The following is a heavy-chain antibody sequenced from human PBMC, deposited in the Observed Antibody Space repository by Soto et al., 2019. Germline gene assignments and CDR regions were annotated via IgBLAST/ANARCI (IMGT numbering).Heavy chain of an antibody. V-gene: IGHV4-39*01. J-gene: IGHJ6*02. Sequence: SETLSLTCTVSGGSISSSSYYWGWIRQPPGKGLEWIGSIYYSGSTYYNPSLKSRATISVDTSKNQFSLKLSSVTAADTAVYYCEGYYYYGMDVWGQGTTVTVSS. CDR2: IYYSGST. CDR3: EGYYYYGMDV. CDR1: GGSISSSSYY.